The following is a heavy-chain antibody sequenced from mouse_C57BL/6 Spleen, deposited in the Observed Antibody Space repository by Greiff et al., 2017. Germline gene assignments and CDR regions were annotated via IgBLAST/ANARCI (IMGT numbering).Heavy chain of an antibody. CDR3: ARAPGSSPYYVDY. Sequence: QVQLKESGPGLVAPSQSLSITCTVSGFSLTSYAISWVRQPPGKGLEWLGVIWTGGGTNYNSALKSRLSISKDNAKSQVFLKMNILQTDDTARYYCARAPGSSPYYVDYWGQGTALTVSS. CDR1: GFSLTSYA. D-gene: IGHD1-1*01. CDR2: IWTGGGT. V-gene: IGHV2-9-1*01. J-gene: IGHJ2*01.